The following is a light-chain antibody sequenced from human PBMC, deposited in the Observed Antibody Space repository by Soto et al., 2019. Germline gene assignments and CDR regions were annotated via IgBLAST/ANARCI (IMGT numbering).Light chain of an antibody. CDR3: QQYSNPPPNA. CDR1: QSVSSSY. Sequence: EIVLTQSPGTLSLSPGERATLSCRASQSVSSSYLAWYQQKPGQAPRVLIHGASSRATGIPDRFSGSGSGTDFTLTISRLEPEDFAVYFWQQYSNPPPNAFGQGTKVEIK. V-gene: IGKV3-20*01. J-gene: IGKJ2*01. CDR2: GAS.